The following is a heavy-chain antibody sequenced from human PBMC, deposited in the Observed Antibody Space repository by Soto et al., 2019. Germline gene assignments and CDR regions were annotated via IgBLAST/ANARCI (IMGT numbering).Heavy chain of an antibody. V-gene: IGHV3-23*01. Sequence: GGSLRLSCAASGFTFSSYAMSWVRQAPGKGLEWVSAISGSGGSTYYADSVKGRFTNSRDNSKNTLYLQMNSLRAEDTAVYYCAKDSLRYYGSGTKPPIDYWGQGTLVTVSS. D-gene: IGHD3-10*01. CDR2: ISGSGGST. CDR1: GFTFSSYA. J-gene: IGHJ4*02. CDR3: AKDSLRYYGSGTKPPIDY.